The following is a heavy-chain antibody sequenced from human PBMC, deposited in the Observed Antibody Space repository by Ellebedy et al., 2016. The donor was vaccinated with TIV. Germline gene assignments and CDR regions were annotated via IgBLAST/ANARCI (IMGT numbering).Heavy chain of an antibody. CDR3: ARGRGSGWYVPFDY. CDR2: IIPILGIA. CDR1: GDTFSSYV. Sequence: AASVKVSCKASGDTFSSYVINWVRQAPGQGLEWMGGIIPILGIANYAQKFQGRVTITADKSTNTAYMELSSLRSEDTAVYYCARGRGSGWYVPFDYWGQGTLVTVSS. D-gene: IGHD6-19*01. J-gene: IGHJ4*02. V-gene: IGHV1-69*10.